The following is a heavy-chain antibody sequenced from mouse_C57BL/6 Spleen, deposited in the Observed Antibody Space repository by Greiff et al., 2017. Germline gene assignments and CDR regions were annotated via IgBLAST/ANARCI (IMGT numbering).Heavy chain of an antibody. CDR3: AREKRLDY. D-gene: IGHD1-2*01. CDR1: GYAFSSYW. J-gene: IGHJ2*01. V-gene: IGHV1-80*01. Sequence: QVQLQQSGAELVKPGASVKISCKASGYAFSSYWMNWVKQRPGKGLEWIGQIYPGDGDTNYNGKCTGKATLTADKFSSPAYMQLSSLTSEYSAVYFCAREKRLDYWGQGTTRTVSS. CDR2: IYPGDGDT.